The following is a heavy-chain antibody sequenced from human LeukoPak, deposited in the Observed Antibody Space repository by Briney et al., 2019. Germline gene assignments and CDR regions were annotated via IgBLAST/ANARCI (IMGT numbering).Heavy chain of an antibody. CDR2: INSDGSST. V-gene: IGHV3-74*01. D-gene: IGHD7-27*01. J-gene: IGHJ5*02. CDR1: GFTFSSYW. Sequence: PGGSLRLSCAASGFTFSSYWMHWVRQAPGKGLVWVSRINSDGSSTSYADSVKGRSTISRDNAKNTLYLQMNSLRVEDTALYYCARLAGEVKDLWGQGTLVTVSS. CDR3: ARLAGEVKDL.